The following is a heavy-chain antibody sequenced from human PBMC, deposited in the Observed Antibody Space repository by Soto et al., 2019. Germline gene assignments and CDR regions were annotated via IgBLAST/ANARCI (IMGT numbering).Heavy chain of an antibody. J-gene: IGHJ6*02. CDR3: AKVRYYDSSGYYYEGDYYYGMDV. CDR1: GFSISSSSYY. D-gene: IGHD3-22*01. Sequence: SETLSLTCTVSGFSISSSSYYWGWIRQPPGKGLEWIGSIYYSGSTYYNPPLKSRVTISVDTSKNQFSLKLSSVTAADTAVYYCAKVRYYDSSGYYYEGDYYYGMDVWGQGTTVTVSS. CDR2: IYYSGST. V-gene: IGHV4-39*01.